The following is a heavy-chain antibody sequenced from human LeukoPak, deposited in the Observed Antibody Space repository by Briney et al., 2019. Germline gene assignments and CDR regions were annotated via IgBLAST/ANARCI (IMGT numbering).Heavy chain of an antibody. CDR3: ARVAYGDYYFDY. CDR1: GGSISAYY. J-gene: IGHJ4*02. CDR2: IYYSGST. D-gene: IGHD4-17*01. V-gene: IGHV4-4*07. Sequence: SETLSLTCTVSGGSISAYYWSWIRQPAEKGLEWIGRIYYSGSTNYYPSLKSRVTMSVDTSKNQFSLKLSSVTAADTAVYYCARVAYGDYYFDYWGQGTLVTASS.